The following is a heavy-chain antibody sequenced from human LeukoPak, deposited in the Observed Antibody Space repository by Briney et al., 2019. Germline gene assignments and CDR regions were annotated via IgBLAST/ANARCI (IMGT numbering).Heavy chain of an antibody. CDR2: INSDGSNT. V-gene: IGHV3-74*01. CDR1: GLTFSSNW. D-gene: IGHD1-14*01. Sequence: GGSLRLSCAASGLTFSSNWMHWVRQGPGKGLVWVSRINSDGSNTNYADSVKGRFTIPRDNAKNTLYLQMNSLRAEDTAVYYCARNWYPLDYWGQGTLVTVSS. J-gene: IGHJ4*02. CDR3: ARNWYPLDY.